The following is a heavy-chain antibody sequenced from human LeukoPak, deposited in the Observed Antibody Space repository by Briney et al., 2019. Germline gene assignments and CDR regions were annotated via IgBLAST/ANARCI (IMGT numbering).Heavy chain of an antibody. D-gene: IGHD5-12*01. CDR2: INPNSGGT. CDR1: GYTFTDHY. J-gene: IGHJ4*02. CDR3: ARGAGGSVARTIDY. V-gene: IGHV1-2*06. Sequence: ASVKVSCKASGYTFTDHYMHWVRQAPGQGLEWMGRINPNSGGTNYAQKFQGRVTMTRDTSINTAYMELSRLRSDDTAVYYCARGAGGSVARTIDYWGQGTLVTVSS.